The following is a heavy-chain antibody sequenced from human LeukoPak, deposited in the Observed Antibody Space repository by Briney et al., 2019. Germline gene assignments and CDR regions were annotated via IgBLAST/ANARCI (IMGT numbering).Heavy chain of an antibody. CDR1: GYSFTSYW. Sequence: HGESLKISCKGSGYSFTSYWIGWVRQLPGKGLECMGLIYPGDSDTRYSPSFQGQVTISADKSISTAYLQWSSLKASDTAIYYCARHETGPYFDYWGQGTLVTVSS. D-gene: IGHD1-1*01. CDR3: ARHETGPYFDY. J-gene: IGHJ4*02. V-gene: IGHV5-51*01. CDR2: IYPGDSDT.